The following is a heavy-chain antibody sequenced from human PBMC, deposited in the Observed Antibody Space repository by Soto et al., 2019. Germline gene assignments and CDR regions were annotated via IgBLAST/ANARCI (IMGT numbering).Heavy chain of an antibody. CDR1: GGSIRYNSYY. Sequence: SETLSLTCSVSGGSIRYNSYYWVWLLQPPGKGLEWVGGIFYTGTTYYSPSLKDRVTKSVDTSKNSFSLNLTSVTAADTAVYFCARLVVVAPVANAWGQGTLVTVSS. V-gene: IGHV4-39*02. CDR3: ARLVVVAPVANA. J-gene: IGHJ5*02. D-gene: IGHD2-2*01. CDR2: IFYTGTT.